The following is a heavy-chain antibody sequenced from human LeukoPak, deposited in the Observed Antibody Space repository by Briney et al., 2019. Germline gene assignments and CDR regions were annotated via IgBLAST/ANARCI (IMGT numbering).Heavy chain of an antibody. D-gene: IGHD3-10*01. V-gene: IGHV1-2*06. J-gene: IGHJ5*02. CDR2: INPNGGGT. Sequence: ASVKVSCKASGYTFTGYYIHWVRQAPGQGLEWMGRINPNGGGTNYAQKFQGRVTMTRDTSISTAYMGLNRLTSDDTAVYYCAREPMVRDFNWFDPWGQGTLVTVSS. CDR3: AREPMVRDFNWFDP. CDR1: GYTFTGYY.